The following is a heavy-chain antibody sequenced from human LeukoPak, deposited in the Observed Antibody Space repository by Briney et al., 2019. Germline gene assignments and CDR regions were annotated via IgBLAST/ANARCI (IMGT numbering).Heavy chain of an antibody. J-gene: IGHJ3*02. D-gene: IGHD3-22*01. CDR2: INPNSGGT. Sequence: ASVKVSCKASGYTFTGYYMHWVRQAPGQGLEWMGWINPNSGGTNYAQKFQGRVTMTRDTSISTAYMEMSRLTSDDTAVYYCVKGWDSSGYYAFNIWGQGTMVTVSS. CDR3: VKGWDSSGYYAFNI. CDR1: GYTFTGYY. V-gene: IGHV1-2*02.